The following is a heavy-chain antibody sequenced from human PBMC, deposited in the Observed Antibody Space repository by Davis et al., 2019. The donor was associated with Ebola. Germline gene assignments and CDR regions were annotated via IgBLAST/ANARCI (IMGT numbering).Heavy chain of an antibody. CDR2: ISSSSSYI. CDR3: ARASATYYYDSSGYYSRYYFDY. V-gene: IGHV3-21*01. CDR1: GFTFSSYS. J-gene: IGHJ4*02. Sequence: GGSLRLSCAASGFTFSSYSMNWVRQAPGKGLEWVSSISSSSSYIYYADSVKGRFTISRDNAKNSLYLQMNSLRAEDTAVYYCARASATYYYDSSGYYSRYYFDYWGQGTLVTVSS. D-gene: IGHD3-22*01.